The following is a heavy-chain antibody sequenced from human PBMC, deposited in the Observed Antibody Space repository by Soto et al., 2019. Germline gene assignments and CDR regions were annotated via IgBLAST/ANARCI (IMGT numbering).Heavy chain of an antibody. CDR3: ARDRGQLVMDY. CDR2: IWYDGSNK. Sequence: QVQLVESGGGVVQPGRSLRLSCAASGFTFSSYGMHWVRQAPGKGLEWVAVIWYDGSNKYYADSVKGRFTISRDNSKNPLYLQMNSLRAEDTAVYYCARDRGQLVMDYWGQGTLVTVSS. D-gene: IGHD6-13*01. V-gene: IGHV3-33*01. CDR1: GFTFSSYG. J-gene: IGHJ4*02.